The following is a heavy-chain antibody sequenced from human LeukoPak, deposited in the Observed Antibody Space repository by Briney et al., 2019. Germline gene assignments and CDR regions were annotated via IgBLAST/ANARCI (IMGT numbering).Heavy chain of an antibody. V-gene: IGHV1-18*01. CDR3: ARLFFRYCSSTSCSNWFDP. CDR2: ISAYNGKT. CDR1: GYTFTSYG. D-gene: IGHD2-2*01. J-gene: IGHJ5*02. Sequence: ASVKVSCKASGYTFTSYGISWVRQAPGQGLEWMGWISAYNGKTNYAQQLQGRVSMTTDTSTSTAYMELRSLRSDDTAVYYCARLFFRYCSSTSCSNWFDPWGQGTLVTVSS.